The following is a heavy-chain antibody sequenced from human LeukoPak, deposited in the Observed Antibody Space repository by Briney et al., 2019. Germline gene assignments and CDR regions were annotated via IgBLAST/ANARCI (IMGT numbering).Heavy chain of an antibody. CDR2: IYYSGST. J-gene: IGHJ4*02. Sequence: PSETLSLTCTVSGGSVSSGSYYWSWIRQPPGKGLEWIGYIYYSGSTNYNPSLKSRVTTSIDTSKNQFSLKLSSVTAADTAVYYCARDRVRGSSNPYFDYWGQGTLVTVSS. CDR3: ARDRVRGSSNPYFDY. CDR1: GGSVSSGSYY. D-gene: IGHD1-26*01. V-gene: IGHV4-61*01.